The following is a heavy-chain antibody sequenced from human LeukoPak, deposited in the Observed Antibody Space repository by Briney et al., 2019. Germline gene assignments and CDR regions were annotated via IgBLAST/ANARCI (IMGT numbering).Heavy chain of an antibody. J-gene: IGHJ3*02. CDR3: AREGDGDYGWHASEI. D-gene: IGHD4-17*01. V-gene: IGHV3-48*03. CDR1: GFTFSSYE. Sequence: PGGSLTLSCAASGFTFSSYEMNWVRQAPGKGLEWVSYISSSGSTIYYADSVKGRFTISRDNAKNSLYLQMNSLRAEDTGIYYCAREGDGDYGWHASEIGGQGTMVTVSS. CDR2: ISSSGSTI.